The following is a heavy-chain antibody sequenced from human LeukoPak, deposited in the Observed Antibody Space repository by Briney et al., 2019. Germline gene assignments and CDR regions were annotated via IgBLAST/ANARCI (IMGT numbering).Heavy chain of an antibody. Sequence: GASVKVSCKASGYTFTSYGISWVRQAPGQGLEWMGWISAYNGNTNYAQKLQGRVTMTTDTSTSTAYMELRSLRSDDTAVYYCARIDNCSGGSCYEGYYYYYMDVWGKGTTVTVSS. D-gene: IGHD2-15*01. CDR3: ARIDNCSGGSCYEGYYYYYMDV. V-gene: IGHV1-18*01. CDR1: GYTFTSYG. CDR2: ISAYNGNT. J-gene: IGHJ6*03.